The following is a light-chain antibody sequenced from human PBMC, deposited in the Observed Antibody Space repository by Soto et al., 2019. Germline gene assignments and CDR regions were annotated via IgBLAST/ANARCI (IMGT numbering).Light chain of an antibody. V-gene: IGKV3-15*01. CDR2: GAS. CDR3: QNYNNWPQWT. J-gene: IGKJ1*01. CDR1: QSVSSN. Sequence: EIVMTQSPATLSVSPGERATLSCRASQSVSSNLAWYQQKPGQAPRLLIYGASTRATGIPARFSGSGSGTEFTLTTSSLKSEDLAFYYCQNYNNWPQWTCGKETTGKIK.